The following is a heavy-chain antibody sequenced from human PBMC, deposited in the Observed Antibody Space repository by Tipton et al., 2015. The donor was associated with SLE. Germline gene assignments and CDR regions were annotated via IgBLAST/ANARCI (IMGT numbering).Heavy chain of an antibody. CDR2: IYSGGST. V-gene: IGHV3-53*01. J-gene: IGHJ4*02. D-gene: IGHD6-13*01. CDR3: ASSRYSSSWLYY. CDR1: GFTFSSYA. Sequence: SLRLSCAASGFTFSSYAMSWVRQAPGKGLEWVSVIYSGGSTYYADSVKGRFTISRDNSKNTLYLQMNSLRAEDTAVHYCASSRYSSSWLYYWGQGTLVTVSS.